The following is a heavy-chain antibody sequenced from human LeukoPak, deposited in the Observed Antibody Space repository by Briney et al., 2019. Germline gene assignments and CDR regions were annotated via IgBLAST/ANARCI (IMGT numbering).Heavy chain of an antibody. J-gene: IGHJ4*02. D-gene: IGHD6-19*01. V-gene: IGHV3-33*01. Sequence: GGSLRLSCVASGYTFSRYGMHWVRQAPGKGLEGVAVIWYDGSKKYYADSVRGRFSISRDDSKNTLYLQMTSLKADDTAVYYCARDPGTAGSFYYDYWGQGTLVTVSS. CDR3: ARDPGTAGSFYYDY. CDR1: GYTFSRYG. CDR2: IWYDGSKK.